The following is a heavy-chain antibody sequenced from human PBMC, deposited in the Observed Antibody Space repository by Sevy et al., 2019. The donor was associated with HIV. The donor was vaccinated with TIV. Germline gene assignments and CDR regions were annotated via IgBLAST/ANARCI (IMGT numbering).Heavy chain of an antibody. CDR3: ARGGYYYDNAAYYALDS. CDR1: GFTSRNYA. V-gene: IGHV3-33*01. Sequence: GALGLFCAATGFTSRNYAMHWVRQAPGKGMEGVAIIWSDGAYQYHGDSVKGRFTISRDNSKNTLYLQMNNVRVEDTAVYYCARGGYYYDNAAYYALDSWGQGTLVTVSS. D-gene: IGHD3-22*01. J-gene: IGHJ4*02. CDR2: IWSDGAYQ.